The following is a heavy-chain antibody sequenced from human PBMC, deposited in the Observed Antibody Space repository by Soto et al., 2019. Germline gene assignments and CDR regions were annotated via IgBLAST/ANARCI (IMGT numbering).Heavy chain of an antibody. V-gene: IGHV3-30*18. Sequence: ESRGGVVQPVRSLRLSCAASGFTFSSYGMHWVRQAPGKGLEWVAVISYDGSNKYYADSVKGRFTISRDNSKNTLYLQMNSLRAEDTAVYYCAKDKSRADGDYGSRAFDIWGQGTMVTVSS. CDR2: ISYDGSNK. CDR1: GFTFSSYG. J-gene: IGHJ3*02. D-gene: IGHD4-17*01. CDR3: AKDKSRADGDYGSRAFDI.